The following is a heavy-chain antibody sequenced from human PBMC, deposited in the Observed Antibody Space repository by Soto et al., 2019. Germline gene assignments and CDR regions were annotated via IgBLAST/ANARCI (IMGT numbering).Heavy chain of an antibody. V-gene: IGHV3-15*01. Sequence: GGSLRLSCAASGFTFSNAWMSWVRQAPGKGLEWVGRIKSKTDGGTTDYAAPVKGRFTISRDDSKNTLYLQMNSLKTEDTAVYYCTLSYDFWSGYYDLEGYWGQGTLVTVSS. CDR1: GFTFSNAW. D-gene: IGHD3-3*01. J-gene: IGHJ4*02. CDR3: TLSYDFWSGYYDLEGY. CDR2: IKSKTDGGTT.